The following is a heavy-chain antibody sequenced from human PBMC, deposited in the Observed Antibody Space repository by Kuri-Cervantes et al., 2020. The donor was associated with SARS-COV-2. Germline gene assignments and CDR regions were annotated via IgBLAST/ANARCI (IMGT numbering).Heavy chain of an antibody. V-gene: IGHV3-21*01. CDR2: MSGSGSYI. D-gene: IGHD7-27*01. J-gene: IGHJ4*02. CDR3: ARDNINWGYDY. CDR1: GFTLKSYT. Sequence: GESLKISCGASGFTLKSYTMNWVRQAPGKALQWISSMSGSGSYIYYADSLRGRFTISRDDAKNSLYLQMNSLRAEDTAVYYCARDNINWGYDYWGQGTLVTVSS.